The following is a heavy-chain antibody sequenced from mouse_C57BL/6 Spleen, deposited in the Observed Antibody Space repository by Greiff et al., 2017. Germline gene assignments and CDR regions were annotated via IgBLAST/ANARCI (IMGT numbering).Heavy chain of an antibody. Sequence: QVQLKESGPGLVQPSQSLSITCTVSGFSLTSYGVHWVRQSPGKGLEWLGVIWRGGSTDYNAAFMSRLSITKDNSKRQVFFKMNSLQADDTAIYYCAKKDDGYYGGAMDYWGQGTSVTVSS. J-gene: IGHJ4*01. CDR1: GFSLTSYG. CDR3: AKKDDGYYGGAMDY. V-gene: IGHV2-5*01. CDR2: IWRGGST. D-gene: IGHD2-3*01.